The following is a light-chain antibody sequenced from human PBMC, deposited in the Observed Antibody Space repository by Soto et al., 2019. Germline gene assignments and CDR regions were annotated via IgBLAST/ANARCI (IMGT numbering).Light chain of an antibody. J-gene: IGLJ2*01. CDR1: SSDIGGYNL. CDR3: ISFAGRDNLVA. V-gene: IGLV2-8*01. CDR2: EVN. Sequence: QSALTQPPSASGSPGQSVTLSCTGTSSDIGGYNLVSWYQQHPGKAPKLIIYEVNKRPLGVPGRFYGSKSGNTASLTVSGLHADDEDDYYCISFAGRDNLVAFGGGTKLTVL.